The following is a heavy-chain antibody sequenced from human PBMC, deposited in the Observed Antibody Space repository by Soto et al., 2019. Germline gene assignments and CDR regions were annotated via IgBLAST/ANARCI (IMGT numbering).Heavy chain of an antibody. CDR2: ISGSGSTI. V-gene: IGHV3-11*01. D-gene: IGHD3-3*01. Sequence: GGSLRLSCAASGFTFSDYYMSWIRQAPGKGLEWVSYISGSGSTIYYADSVKGRFTISRDNAKNSLYLQMNSLRAEDTAVYYCAGEAPITTFDYWGQGTLVTVSS. J-gene: IGHJ4*02. CDR1: GFTFSDYY. CDR3: AGEAPITTFDY.